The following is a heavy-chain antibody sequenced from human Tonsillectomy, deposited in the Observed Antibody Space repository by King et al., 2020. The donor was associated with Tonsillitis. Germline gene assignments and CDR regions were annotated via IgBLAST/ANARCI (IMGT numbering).Heavy chain of an antibody. CDR1: GFTFSSYD. V-gene: IGHV3-13*01. Sequence: VQLVEFGGGLVQPGGSLRLSCAASGFTFSSYDMHWVRQATGKGLEWVSTISIDGDTFYPGSVKGRFTISRENAKNSFYLQMNSLRAGDTAVYYCARAPRSRWYDDYGRYVWGQGTTVTVSS. CDR2: ISIDGDT. J-gene: IGHJ6*02. D-gene: IGHD6-13*01. CDR3: ARAPRSRWYDDYGRYV.